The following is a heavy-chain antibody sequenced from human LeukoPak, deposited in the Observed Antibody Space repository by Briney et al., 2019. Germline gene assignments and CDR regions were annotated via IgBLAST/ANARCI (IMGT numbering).Heavy chain of an antibody. J-gene: IGHJ6*03. CDR3: ARTPWDYYYYMDV. V-gene: IGHV4-59*01. Sequence: PSETLSLTCTVSGGSISSYYWTWIRQPPGKGLEWIGYIYYSGSTNYNPSLKSRVTISVDTSKNQFSLKLSSVTAADTAVYYCARTPWDYYYYMDVWGKGTTVTISS. CDR1: GGSISSYY. CDR2: IYYSGST.